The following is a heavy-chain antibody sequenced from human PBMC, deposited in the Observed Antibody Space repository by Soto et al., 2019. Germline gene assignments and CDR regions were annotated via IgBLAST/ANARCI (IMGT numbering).Heavy chain of an antibody. D-gene: IGHD5-12*01. Sequence: KPSETLSLTCTVSGASISSGDYFWSWIRQSPGKGLQWIGYVYDSGSSYDNPSRKSRVTMSVDTYKNQFSLKLSSVTAADTAVYYCAREKGYIPVPKNFDYWGQGTLVTVSS. CDR1: GASISSGDYF. CDR3: AREKGYIPVPKNFDY. V-gene: IGHV4-30-4*01. J-gene: IGHJ4*02. CDR2: VYDSGSS.